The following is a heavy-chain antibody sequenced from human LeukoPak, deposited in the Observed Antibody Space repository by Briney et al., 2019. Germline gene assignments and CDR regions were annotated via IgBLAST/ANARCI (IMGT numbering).Heavy chain of an antibody. V-gene: IGHV4-34*01. CDR3: ARGRYSYATGDAFDI. J-gene: IGHJ3*02. CDR2: INHSGST. Sequence: SETLSLTCAVYGGSFSGYYWSWIRQPPGKGLEWIGEINHSGSTYYNPSLKSRVTISVDRSKNQFSLKLSSVTAADTAVYYCARGRYSYATGDAFDIWGQGTMVTVSS. CDR1: GGSFSGYY. D-gene: IGHD5-18*01.